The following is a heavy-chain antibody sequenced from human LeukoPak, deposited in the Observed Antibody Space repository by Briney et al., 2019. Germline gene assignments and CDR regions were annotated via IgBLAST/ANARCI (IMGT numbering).Heavy chain of an antibody. J-gene: IGHJ3*02. V-gene: IGHV4-30-4*08. CDR3: ARSFGVVIGDDAFDI. Sequence: PSETLSLTCTVSGGSISSGDYYWSWIRQPPGKGLEWIGYIYYSGSTYYNPSLKSRVTISVDTSKNQFSLKLSSVTAADTAVYYCARSFGVVIGDDAFDIWGQGTMVTVSS. CDR1: GGSISSGDYY. D-gene: IGHD3-3*01. CDR2: IYYSGST.